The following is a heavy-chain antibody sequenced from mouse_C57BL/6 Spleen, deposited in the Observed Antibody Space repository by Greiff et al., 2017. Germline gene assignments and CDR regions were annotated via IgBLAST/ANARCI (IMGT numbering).Heavy chain of an antibody. V-gene: IGHV1-26*01. J-gene: IGHJ1*03. CDR1: GYTFTDYY. CDR2: INPNNGGT. CDR3: ARPYYDGSSRPYWYFDV. D-gene: IGHD1-1*01. Sequence: EVQLQQSGPELVKPGASVKISCKASGYTFTDYYMNWVKQSHGKSLEWIGDINPNNGGTSYNQKFKGKATLTVDKSSSTAYMELRSLTSEDSAVYYCARPYYDGSSRPYWYFDVWGTGTTVTVSS.